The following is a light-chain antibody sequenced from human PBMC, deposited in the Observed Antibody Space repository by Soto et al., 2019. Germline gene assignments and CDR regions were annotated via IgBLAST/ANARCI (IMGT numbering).Light chain of an antibody. J-gene: IGKJ1*01. Sequence: DIVMTQSPATLSVSPGERATLSCRASQSVGSSLAWYQQKPGQAPRLLLYGASTRATGIPARFSASGSGTEFTLTITSLQSEDFAVYDCQQYYTWQTFGQGTKVDI. V-gene: IGKV3-15*01. CDR2: GAS. CDR3: QQYYTWQT. CDR1: QSVGSS.